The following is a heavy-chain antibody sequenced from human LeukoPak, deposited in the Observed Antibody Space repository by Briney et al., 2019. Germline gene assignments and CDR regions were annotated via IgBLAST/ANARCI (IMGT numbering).Heavy chain of an antibody. CDR3: PKHGMYYHGSASYREYYYYMNV. CDR2: ISGDGGST. CDR1: GFTFGDYA. V-gene: IGHV3-43*02. J-gene: IGHJ6*03. D-gene: IGHD3-10*01. Sequence: PGGSMRLSCAASGFTFGDYAMRWVRPAPGEGLEWVSLISGDGGSTYYADSVKGRFTISRDNSKNSLYLQMNSLRTEDTALYYCPKHGMYYHGSASYREYYYYMNVWGKETTVTVSS.